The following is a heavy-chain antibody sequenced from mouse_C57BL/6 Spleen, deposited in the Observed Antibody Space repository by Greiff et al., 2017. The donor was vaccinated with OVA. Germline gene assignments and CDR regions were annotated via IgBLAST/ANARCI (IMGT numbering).Heavy chain of an antibody. CDR2: ISSGGDYI. V-gene: IGHV5-9-1*02. J-gene: IGHJ3*01. CDR1: GFTFSSYA. D-gene: IGHD4-1*02. Sequence: EVKLVESGEGLVKPGGSLKLSCAASGFTFSSYAMSWVRQTPEKRLEWVAYISSGGDYIYYADNVKGRFTISRDTARNTLYLQMSSLKSEDTAMYYCTTTGTFGFAYWGQGTLVTVSA. CDR3: TTTGTFGFAY.